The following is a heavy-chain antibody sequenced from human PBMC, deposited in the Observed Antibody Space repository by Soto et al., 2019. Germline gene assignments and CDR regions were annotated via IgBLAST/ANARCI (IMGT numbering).Heavy chain of an antibody. D-gene: IGHD6-6*01. CDR1: GFTFSSYG. CDR2: IWYDGSNK. J-gene: IGHJ6*03. Sequence: GGSLRLSCAASGFTFSSYGMHWVRQAPGKGLEWVAVIWYDGSNKYYADSVKGRFTISRDNSKNTLYLQMNSLRAEDTAVYYCAALMSIAARPGYYYYYMDVWGKGTTVTVSS. CDR3: AALMSIAARPGYYYYYMDV. V-gene: IGHV3-33*08.